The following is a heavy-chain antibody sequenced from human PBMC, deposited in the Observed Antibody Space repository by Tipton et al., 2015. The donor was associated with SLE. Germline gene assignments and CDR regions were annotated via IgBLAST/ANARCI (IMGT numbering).Heavy chain of an antibody. CDR2: ISGSGGST. D-gene: IGHD6-19*01. J-gene: IGHJ3*01. Sequence: SLRLSCAASGFTFSSYAMSWVRQAPGKGLEWVSAISGSGGSTYYADSVKGRFTISRDNSKNSLYLQMNSLRAEDTAVYYCASFLYSSGWYSGWGQGTMVTVSS. CDR3: ASFLYSSGWYSG. CDR1: GFTFSSYA. V-gene: IGHV3-23*01.